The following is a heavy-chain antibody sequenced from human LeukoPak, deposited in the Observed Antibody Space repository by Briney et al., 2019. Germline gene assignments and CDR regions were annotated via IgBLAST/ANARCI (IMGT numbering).Heavy chain of an antibody. Sequence: SETLSLTCTVSGGSISSSSYYWGWIRQPPGKGLEWIGSIYYSGSTYYNPSLKSRVTISVDTSKNQFSLKLSSVTAADMAVYYCARPSYSSGLEDYWGQGTLVTVSS. J-gene: IGHJ4*02. V-gene: IGHV4-39*01. CDR3: ARPSYSSGLEDY. CDR2: IYYSGST. D-gene: IGHD6-19*01. CDR1: GGSISSSSYY.